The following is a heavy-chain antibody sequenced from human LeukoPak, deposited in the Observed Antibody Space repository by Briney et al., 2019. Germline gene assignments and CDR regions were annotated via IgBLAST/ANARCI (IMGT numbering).Heavy chain of an antibody. CDR3: ARGSLLGEHYDY. CDR1: GGSFGGYY. CDR2: INHSGST. J-gene: IGHJ4*02. V-gene: IGHV4-34*01. Sequence: PSETLSLTCAVYGGSFGGYYWSWIRQPPGKGLEWIGEINHSGSTNYNPSLKSRVTISVDTSKNQFSLKLSSVTAADTAVYYCARGSLLGEHYDYWGQGTLVTVSS. D-gene: IGHD3-10*02.